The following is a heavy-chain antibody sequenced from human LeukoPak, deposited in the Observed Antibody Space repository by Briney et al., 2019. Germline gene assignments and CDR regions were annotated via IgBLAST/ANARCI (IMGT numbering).Heavy chain of an antibody. CDR1: GYTFTSYG. Sequence: SVKVSCKASGYTFTSYGISWVRQAPGQGLEWMGWISAYNGNTNYAQKLQGRVTMTTDTSTSTAYMELRSLRSDDTAVYYCARATSYYDSSGYYPLPFYYYYYMDVWGKGTTVTVSS. CDR2: ISAYNGNT. CDR3: ARATSYYDSSGYYPLPFYYYYYMDV. J-gene: IGHJ6*03. V-gene: IGHV1-18*01. D-gene: IGHD3-22*01.